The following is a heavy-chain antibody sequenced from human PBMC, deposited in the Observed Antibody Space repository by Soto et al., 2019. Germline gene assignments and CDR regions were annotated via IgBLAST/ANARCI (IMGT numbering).Heavy chain of an antibody. V-gene: IGHV3-33*01. CDR2: IYYDGSGS. CDR3: VRDDCSGGTCYGGY. D-gene: IGHD2-15*01. CDR1: GFTFRDYG. J-gene: IGHJ4*02. Sequence: QVQLVESGGGVVQPGGSLRLSCEASGFTFRDYGFHWVRQAPGKGLEWVAVIYYDGSGSDYEGSVRGRFIFSRDISTNTLYLQMNSLRAEDTAVYYCVRDDCSGGTCYGGYWGQGTLVTVSS.